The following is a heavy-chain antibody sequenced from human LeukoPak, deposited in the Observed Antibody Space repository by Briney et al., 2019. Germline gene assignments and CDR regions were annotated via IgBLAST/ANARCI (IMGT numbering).Heavy chain of an antibody. CDR1: GGSISSSSYY. CDR3: ARQLGYSSSWLAV. D-gene: IGHD6-13*01. CDR2: IYYSGST. J-gene: IGHJ4*02. V-gene: IGHV4-61*05. Sequence: SETLSLTCTVSGGSISSSSYYWSWIRQSPGKGLEWIGYIYYSGSTSYNPSLKSRVTISVDTSKNQFSLKLTSVTAADTAVYYCARQLGYSSSWLAVWGQGTLVAVSS.